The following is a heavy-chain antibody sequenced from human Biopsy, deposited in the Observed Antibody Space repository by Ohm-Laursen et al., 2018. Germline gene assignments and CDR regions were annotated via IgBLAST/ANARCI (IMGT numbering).Heavy chain of an antibody. CDR3: AKDSGGSPLGELFH. Sequence: SLRLSCAASGFTFDTYWMSWVRQAPGKGLEWVANINQGGSENYYVEPVKGRFTISRDNAKNSLYLQMNSLRAEDTALYYCAKDSGGSPLGELFHWGQGNLVTVSS. J-gene: IGHJ4*02. D-gene: IGHD3-16*01. CDR2: INQGGSEN. CDR1: GFTFDTYW. V-gene: IGHV3-7*03.